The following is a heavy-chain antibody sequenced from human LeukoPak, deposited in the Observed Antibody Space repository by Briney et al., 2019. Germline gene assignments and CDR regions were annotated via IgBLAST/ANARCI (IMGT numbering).Heavy chain of an antibody. CDR1: GYTFTSYY. J-gene: IGHJ4*02. CDR3: ARDYWGIVATIKGVFLY. V-gene: IGHV1-18*04. CDR2: ISAYNGNT. D-gene: IGHD5-12*01. Sequence: GASVKVSRKASGYTFTSYYMHWVRQAPGQGLEWMGWISAYNGNTNYAQKLQGRVTMTTDTSTSTAYMELRSLRSDDTAVYYCARDYWGIVATIKGVFLYWGQGTLVTVSS.